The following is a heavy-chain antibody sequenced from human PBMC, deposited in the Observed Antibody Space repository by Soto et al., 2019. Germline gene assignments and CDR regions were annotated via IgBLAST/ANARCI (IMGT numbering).Heavy chain of an antibody. D-gene: IGHD1-26*01. V-gene: IGHV1-3*01. J-gene: IGHJ4*02. CDR2: IHGGNGNK. CDR3: ARNRRSTSSVGYYFDY. Sequence: QVHLVQSGAEVKKPGASVKVSCKASGYTFAFYAIHWGRPAPGQRIEWVGWIHGGNGNKRYSQKFQGRVTTTRDASANTAYMELTSLRPEDTAVYYCARNRRSTSSVGYYFDYWGQGTLVTVSS. CDR1: GYTFAFYA.